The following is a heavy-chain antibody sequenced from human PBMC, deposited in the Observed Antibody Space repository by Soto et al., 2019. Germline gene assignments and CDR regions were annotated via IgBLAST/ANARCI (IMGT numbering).Heavy chain of an antibody. CDR3: ATSYGDPYYYYYGMDV. Sequence: GESLKISCEGSGFSFSKYKIGWVSQMPGKGLEWMGIINPGDSDTRYSPSFQGQVTISADKSISTAYLQWSTLKASDTATYYCATSYGDPYYYYYGMDVWGQGTTVTVSS. D-gene: IGHD4-17*01. CDR2: INPGDSDT. CDR1: GFSFSKYK. J-gene: IGHJ6*02. V-gene: IGHV5-51*01.